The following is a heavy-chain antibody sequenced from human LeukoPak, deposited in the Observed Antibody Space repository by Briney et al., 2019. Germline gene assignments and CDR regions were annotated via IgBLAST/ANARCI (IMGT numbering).Heavy chain of an antibody. CDR3: ARSKVAGPRPAAFDI. CDR1: GGTFSSYA. Sequence: SVKVSCKASGGTFSSYAISWVRQAPGQGLEWMGRIIPILGIANYAQKFQGRVTITADKSTSTAYMELSSLRSEDTAVYYCARSKVAGPRPAAFDIWGQGTMVTVSS. CDR2: IIPILGIA. V-gene: IGHV1-69*04. D-gene: IGHD2-15*01. J-gene: IGHJ3*02.